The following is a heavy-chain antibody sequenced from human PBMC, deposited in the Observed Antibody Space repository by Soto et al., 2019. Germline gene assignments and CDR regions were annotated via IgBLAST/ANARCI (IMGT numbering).Heavy chain of an antibody. V-gene: IGHV3-48*02. CDR2: ISSSSRTI. CDR1: AFTLTGYS. J-gene: IGHJ2*01. D-gene: IGHD3-22*01. CDR3: ARGSVESTACYDSSGYYSSRYFDL. Sequence: GGSMRLSCALSAFTLTGYSMNWVGQSQGEVLEWVSYISSSSRTISYADSVKGRFTICTDNAKHSLYLQINSLRDEETAVSYCARGSVESTACYDSSGYYSSRYFDLWGRGTLVTVSS.